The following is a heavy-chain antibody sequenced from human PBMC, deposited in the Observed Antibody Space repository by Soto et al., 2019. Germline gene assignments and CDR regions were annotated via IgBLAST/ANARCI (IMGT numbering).Heavy chain of an antibody. V-gene: IGHV3-23*01. CDR1: GLNLDSPYSHG. D-gene: IGHD2-8*01. J-gene: IGHJ4*01. Sequence: PGGSLRLSCTASGLNLDSPYSHGLTWVRQSPGMGPEWVSTISSNGFNTHYAESVQGRFTISKDASRNTVHLHMNSLRADDTATYFCVSWVSAHFDYWGHGTPVTAPQ. CDR2: ISSNGFNT. CDR3: VSWVSAHFDY.